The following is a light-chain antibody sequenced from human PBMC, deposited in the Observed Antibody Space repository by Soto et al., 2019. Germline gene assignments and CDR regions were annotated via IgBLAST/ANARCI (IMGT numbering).Light chain of an antibody. J-gene: IGKJ1*01. CDR1: QTIGTF. CDR2: SAS. Sequence: DIQVTQSPSSLSASEGDSVTITCRTSQTIGTFLNWYQQKPGKVPKLLISSASSLHTGVPSRFSASGSGTDFTLTISSLQPEDFATYYCQQSYLTWTFGQGTKVDIK. V-gene: IGKV1-39*01. CDR3: QQSYLTWT.